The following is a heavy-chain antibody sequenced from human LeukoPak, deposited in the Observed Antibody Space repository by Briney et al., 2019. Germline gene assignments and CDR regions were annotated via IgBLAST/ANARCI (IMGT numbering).Heavy chain of an antibody. V-gene: IGHV4-34*01. J-gene: IGHJ5*02. CDR2: INHSGST. CDR3: ARGRKRCSSTSCYRRNWFDP. D-gene: IGHD2-2*02. CDR1: GGSFSGYY. Sequence: RTSETLSLTCAVYGGSFSGYYWSWIRQPPGKGLEWIGEINHSGSTNYNPSLKSRVTISVDTSKNKFSLKLRSVTAADTAVYYCARGRKRCSSTSCYRRNWFDPWGQGTLVTVSS.